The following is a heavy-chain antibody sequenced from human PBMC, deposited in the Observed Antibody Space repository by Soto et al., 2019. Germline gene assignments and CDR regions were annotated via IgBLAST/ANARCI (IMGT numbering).Heavy chain of an antibody. V-gene: IGHV4-31*01. CDR1: GDSISRGGYF. D-gene: IGHD2-21*01. Sequence: QVQLQESGPGLVKPSQTLSLTCIVSGDSISRGGYFWTWIRQHRGKGLEWIGYISDSGSAFYNPSLKSPVTMSVATSKNKFTPNLRSATAADTAVFYCARGILRPNHYMDVWGKGTAVAASS. CDR3: ARGILRPNHYMDV. J-gene: IGHJ6*03. CDR2: ISDSGSA.